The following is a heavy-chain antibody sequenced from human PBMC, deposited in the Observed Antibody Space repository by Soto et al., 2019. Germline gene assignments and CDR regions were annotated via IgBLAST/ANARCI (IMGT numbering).Heavy chain of an antibody. D-gene: IGHD3-16*01. CDR3: ARDFWGSQPDDAFDI. V-gene: IGHV1-8*01. CDR2: MSPNSGNT. CDR1: GYTFTSYD. Sequence: ASVKVSCKASGYTFTSYDINWVRQATGQGLEWMGRMSPNSGNTGSAQKFQGRVTMTRNTSISTAYMELSSLRSEDTAVYYCARDFWGSQPDDAFDIWGQGTMVTVSS. J-gene: IGHJ3*02.